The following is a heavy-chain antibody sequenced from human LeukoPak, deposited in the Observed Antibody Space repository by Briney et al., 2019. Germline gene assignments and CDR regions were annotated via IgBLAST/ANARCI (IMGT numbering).Heavy chain of an antibody. V-gene: IGHV1-46*01. CDR3: ARNVESGFDI. J-gene: IGHJ3*02. CDR2: INPSGGST. CDR1: GYTFTSYY. Sequence: ASVKVSCKASGYTFTSYYILWVRQALRQGLEWMGFINPSGGSTSYPQMFQGRVTMTRDTSTSTVYMVLSSLRSEDTAVYYCARNVESGFDIWGQGTMVTVSS. D-gene: IGHD3-3*01.